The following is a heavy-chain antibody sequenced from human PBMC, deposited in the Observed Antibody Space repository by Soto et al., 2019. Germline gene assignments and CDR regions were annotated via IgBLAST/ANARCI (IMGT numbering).Heavy chain of an antibody. CDR2: ISYDGSNK. Sequence: LSLTCAASGFTFSSYGMHWVRQAPGKGLEWVAVISYDGSNKYYADSVKGRFTISRDNSKNTLYLQMNSLRAEDTAVYYCAKEPAAMTTVNWGQGTLVTVSS. V-gene: IGHV3-30*18. CDR1: GFTFSSYG. J-gene: IGHJ4*02. CDR3: AKEPAAMTTVN. D-gene: IGHD4-4*01.